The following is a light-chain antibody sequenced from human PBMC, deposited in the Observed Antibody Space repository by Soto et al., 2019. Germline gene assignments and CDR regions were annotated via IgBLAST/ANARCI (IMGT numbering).Light chain of an antibody. Sequence: DVVMTQSPLSLPVTLGQPASISCRSSQSLVYSNGNTSLHWFQQRPGQSPRRLIYKVSNRDSGVPDRFSGSGSGTDFTLRINRVEADDVGVYYCLQGTHWPPTFGQGTKVEI. CDR1: QSLVYSNGNTS. CDR2: KVS. J-gene: IGKJ1*01. V-gene: IGKV2-30*01. CDR3: LQGTHWPPT.